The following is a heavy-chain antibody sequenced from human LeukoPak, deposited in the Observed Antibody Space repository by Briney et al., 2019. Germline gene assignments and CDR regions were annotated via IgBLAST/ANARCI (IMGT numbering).Heavy chain of an antibody. J-gene: IGHJ4*02. V-gene: IGHV4-59*01. Sequence: SETLSLTCTVAGGSISSYYWRWVRQPPGRGLEWIGYIYYSGSTNYNPSLKSRVTISVDTSKNQFSLKLSSVTAADTAVYYCARENYYDSSGYPLYFDYWAREPWSPSPQ. CDR3: ARENYYDSSGYPLYFDY. D-gene: IGHD3-22*01. CDR1: GGSISSYY. CDR2: IYYSGST.